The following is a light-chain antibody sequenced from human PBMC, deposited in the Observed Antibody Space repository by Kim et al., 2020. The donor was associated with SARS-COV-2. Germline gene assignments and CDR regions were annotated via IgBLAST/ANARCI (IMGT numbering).Light chain of an antibody. CDR1: SSNIGTNY. CDR3: GTWDSSLSVWL. J-gene: IGLJ3*02. V-gene: IGLV1-51*01. Sequence: GQKATISCCGSSSNIGTNYVSWYQQLPGKVPKVLIYDNNKRPSGIPDRFSGSKSGTSGTLDITGLQTGDEADYYCGTWDSSLSVWLFGGGTKVTVL. CDR2: DNN.